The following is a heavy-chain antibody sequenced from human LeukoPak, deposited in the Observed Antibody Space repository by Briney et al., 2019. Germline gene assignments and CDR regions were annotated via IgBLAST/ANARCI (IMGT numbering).Heavy chain of an antibody. J-gene: IGHJ4*02. Sequence: GGSLRLSCAASGFTFSSYGMHWVRQAPGKGLEWVAVIWYDGSNKYYADSVKGRFTISRDNSKNTPYLQMNSLRAEDTAVYYCARDRRGTGDSYGDYWGQGTLVTVSS. CDR1: GFTFSSYG. CDR2: IWYDGSNK. D-gene: IGHD5-18*01. V-gene: IGHV3-33*01. CDR3: ARDRRGTGDSYGDY.